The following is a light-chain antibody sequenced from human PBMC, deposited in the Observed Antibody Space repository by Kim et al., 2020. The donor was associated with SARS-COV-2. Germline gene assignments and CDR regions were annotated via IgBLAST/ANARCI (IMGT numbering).Light chain of an antibody. Sequence: RVTIYCTGSRSNFGAGNPAHCDQQLPGTAPKLLIYGNDKRPSGVSDRFSASKSGTSASLAISGLQAEDEADYFCQAYDDRLRAFVFGTGTKVTVL. J-gene: IGLJ1*01. CDR3: QAYDDRLRAFV. V-gene: IGLV1-40*01. CDR2: GND. CDR1: RSNFGAGNP.